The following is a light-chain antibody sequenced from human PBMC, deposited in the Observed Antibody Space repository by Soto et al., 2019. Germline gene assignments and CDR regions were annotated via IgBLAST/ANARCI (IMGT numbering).Light chain of an antibody. Sequence: QSALTQPASVSGSPGQSITISCTGTSSDIGALNYVSWYQHHPGKAPKLLIYDVSARPSGVSNRLSGSKSGNTASLTISGLQAEDEADYYCASSTSSNTLIFGGGTKLTVL. CDR1: SSDIGALNY. V-gene: IGLV2-14*03. CDR3: ASSTSSNTLI. CDR2: DVS. J-gene: IGLJ2*01.